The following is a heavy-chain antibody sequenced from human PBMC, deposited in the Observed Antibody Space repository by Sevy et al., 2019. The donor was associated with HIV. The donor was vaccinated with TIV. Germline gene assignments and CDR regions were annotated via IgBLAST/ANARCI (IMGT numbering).Heavy chain of an antibody. CDR1: GFTFSTYW. V-gene: IGHV3-7*01. CDR2: MKQDGSEK. J-gene: IGHJ4*02. CDR3: VRGGAGGYSYSLDS. D-gene: IGHD5-18*01. Sequence: GGSLRLSCAASGFTFSTYWMSWVRQAPGKGLEWVATMKQDGSEKDYVYSVKGRFTISRDNAKNSLYLQMNSLRGEDTAVYYCVRGGAGGYSYSLDSWGQGTLVTVSS.